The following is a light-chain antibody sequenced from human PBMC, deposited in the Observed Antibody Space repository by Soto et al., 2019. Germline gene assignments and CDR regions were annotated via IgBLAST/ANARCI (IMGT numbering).Light chain of an antibody. CDR1: SSDFGGYNY. CDR2: DVS. CDR3: CSYAGTFYV. Sequence: QSVLTQPRSVSGPPGQSVTISCTGTSSDFGGYNYVSWYQHHPGKAPKLMIYDVSERPSGVPDRFSGSKSGNTASLTISGLQAEDEADYYCCSYAGTFYVFGTGTKV. V-gene: IGLV2-11*01. J-gene: IGLJ1*01.